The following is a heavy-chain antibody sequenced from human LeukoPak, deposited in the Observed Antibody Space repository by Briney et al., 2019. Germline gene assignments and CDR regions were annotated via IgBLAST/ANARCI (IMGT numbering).Heavy chain of an antibody. V-gene: IGHV1-69*02. Sequence: SVKVSCKASGGTFSSYTISWVRQAPGQGLEWMGRIIPILGIANYAQKFQGRVTITADKSTSTAYMELSSLRSEDTAVYYCARVPGSYDSSGYSPHYYYYGMDVWGQGTTVTVSS. J-gene: IGHJ6*02. D-gene: IGHD3-22*01. CDR1: GGTFSSYT. CDR3: ARVPGSYDSSGYSPHYYYYGMDV. CDR2: IIPILGIA.